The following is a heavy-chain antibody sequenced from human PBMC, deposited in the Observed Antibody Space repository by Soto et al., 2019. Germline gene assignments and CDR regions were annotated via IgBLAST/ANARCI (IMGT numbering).Heavy chain of an antibody. CDR3: AKIEMGWFAH. CDR2: ISGSGDHT. Sequence: PGGSLRLSCTGSGFSFFSYAMSGVRQAPGKGLEWVSTISGSGDHTYYADSVKGRFVVSRDNDKNTVYLHMSSLTGEDTAVYFCAKIEMGWFAHWGQGTQVTVSS. D-gene: IGHD2-8*01. V-gene: IGHV3-23*01. J-gene: IGHJ5*02. CDR1: GFSFFSYA.